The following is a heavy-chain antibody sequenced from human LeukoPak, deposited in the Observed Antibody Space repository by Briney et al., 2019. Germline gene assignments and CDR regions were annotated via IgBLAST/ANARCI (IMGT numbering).Heavy chain of an antibody. CDR3: ARDLGYSAYGV. J-gene: IGHJ4*02. CDR1: GFTFSTYW. Sequence: GGSLRLSCAASGFTFSTYWMHWVRQAPGKGLVWVSRINSDGSSTTYADSVKGRFTISRDNAKNTLFLQMNSLRAEDTAVYYCARDLGYSAYGVWGQGTLVTVSS. V-gene: IGHV3-74*01. CDR2: INSDGSST. D-gene: IGHD1-26*01.